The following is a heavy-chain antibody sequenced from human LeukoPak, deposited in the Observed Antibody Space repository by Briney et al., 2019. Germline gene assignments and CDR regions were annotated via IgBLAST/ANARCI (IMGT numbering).Heavy chain of an antibody. J-gene: IGHJ4*02. Sequence: GGSLRLSCAASGFAFSSYAMSWVRQAPGKGLEWVSAISGSGGSTYYADSVKGRFTISRDNSKNTLYLQMNSLRAEDTAVYYCAKGAGQLVLESYFDYWGQGTLVTVSS. CDR1: GFAFSSYA. CDR2: ISGSGGST. CDR3: AKGAGQLVLESYFDY. D-gene: IGHD6-6*01. V-gene: IGHV3-23*01.